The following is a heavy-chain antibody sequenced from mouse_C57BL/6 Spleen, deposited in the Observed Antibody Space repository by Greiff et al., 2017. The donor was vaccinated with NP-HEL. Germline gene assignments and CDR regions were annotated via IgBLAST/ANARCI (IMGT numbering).Heavy chain of an antibody. CDR2: IFPGSGST. Sequence: QVQLKQSGPELVKPGASVKISCKASGYTFTDYYINWVKQRPGQGLEWIGWIFPGSGSTYYNEKFKGKATLTVDKTSSTASMLLSSLTSEDSAVYFCARSPYSNYADYWGQGTTLTVSS. V-gene: IGHV1-75*01. D-gene: IGHD2-5*01. CDR1: GYTFTDYY. J-gene: IGHJ2*01. CDR3: ARSPYSNYADY.